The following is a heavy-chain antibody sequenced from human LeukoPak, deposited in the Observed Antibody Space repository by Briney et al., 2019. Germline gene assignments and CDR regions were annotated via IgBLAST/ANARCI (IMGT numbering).Heavy chain of an antibody. D-gene: IGHD3-22*01. CDR3: ATSYYYDSSGYYPTFDY. J-gene: IGHJ4*02. Sequence: ASVKVSCKVSGYTLTELSMHWVRQAPGKGLEWMGGFDPEDGETIYAQKFQGRVTMTEGTSTDTAYMELSSLRSEDTAVYYCATSYYYDSSGYYPTFDYWGQGTLVTVSS. V-gene: IGHV1-24*01. CDR1: GYTLTELS. CDR2: FDPEDGET.